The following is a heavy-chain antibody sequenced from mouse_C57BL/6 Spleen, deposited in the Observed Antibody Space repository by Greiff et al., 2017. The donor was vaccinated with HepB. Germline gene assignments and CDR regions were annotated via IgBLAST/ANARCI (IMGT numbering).Heavy chain of an antibody. J-gene: IGHJ3*01. CDR2: INPNNGGT. D-gene: IGHD2-5*01. CDR1: GYTFTDYN. Sequence: VQLQQSGPELVKPGASVKMSCKASGYTFTDYNMHWVKQSHGKSLEWIGYINPNNGGTSYNQKFKGKATLTVNKSSSTAYMELRSLTSEDSAVYYCARPNYSNYAWFAYWGQGTLVTVSA. CDR3: ARPNYSNYAWFAY. V-gene: IGHV1-22*01.